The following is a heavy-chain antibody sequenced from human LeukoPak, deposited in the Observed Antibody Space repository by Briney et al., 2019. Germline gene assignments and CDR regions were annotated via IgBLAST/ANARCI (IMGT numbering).Heavy chain of an antibody. D-gene: IGHD4-17*01. V-gene: IGHV3-15*01. CDR1: GFTPSNAW. CDR3: TTVTTVTTSRY. Sequence: GGSLRLSCAASGFTPSNAWMSWVRQAPGTGLEWVGRIKSRTDDGTTDYAAPAKGRFTISRDDSKNMLYLQMNSLKTEDTAVYYCTTVTTVTTSRYWGQGTLVTVSS. J-gene: IGHJ4*02. CDR2: IKSRTDDGTT.